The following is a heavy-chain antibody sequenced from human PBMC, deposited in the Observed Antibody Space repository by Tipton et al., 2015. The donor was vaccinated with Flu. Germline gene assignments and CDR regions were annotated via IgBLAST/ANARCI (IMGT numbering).Heavy chain of an antibody. J-gene: IGHJ5*02. Sequence: LRLSCSVSGYSIRSAYYWGWVRRPPGKGLEWIGTIYHSGTTYYNPSLKSRLTISVDTSKNQFSLKLSSVTAADTAVYYCARHTGDSVRGVIDPWGQGILVTVSS. D-gene: IGHD3-10*02. V-gene: IGHV4-38-2*01. CDR3: ARHTGDSVRGVIDP. CDR2: IYHSGTT. CDR1: GYSIRSAYY.